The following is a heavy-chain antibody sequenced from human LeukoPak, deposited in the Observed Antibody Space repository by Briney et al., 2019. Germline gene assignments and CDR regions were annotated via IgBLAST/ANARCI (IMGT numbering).Heavy chain of an antibody. CDR3: ASELGDYDSSGFPDY. J-gene: IGHJ4*02. CDR1: GGSVSSGSYY. Sequence: SETLSLTCTVSGGSVSSGSYYWRWIRQPPGKGLEWIGDIYYSGSTNYNPSLKSRVTISVDTSKNQFSLKLSSVTAADTAVYYCASELGDYDSSGFPDYWGQGTLVTVSS. V-gene: IGHV4-61*01. D-gene: IGHD3-22*01. CDR2: IYYSGST.